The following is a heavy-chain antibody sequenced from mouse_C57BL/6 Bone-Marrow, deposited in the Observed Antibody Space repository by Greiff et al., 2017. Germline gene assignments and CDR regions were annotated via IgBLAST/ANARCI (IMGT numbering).Heavy chain of an antibody. Sequence: VQLQQSGAELARPGASVKLSCKASGYTFTSSGISWVKQRTGQGLEWIGEIYPRSGNTYYNEKFKGKATLTADKSSSTAYMELRSLTSEDSAVYFCARLRYDYDGAYWGQGTLVTVSA. CDR2: IYPRSGNT. V-gene: IGHV1-81*01. J-gene: IGHJ3*01. CDR1: GYTFTSSG. D-gene: IGHD2-4*01. CDR3: ARLRYDYDGAY.